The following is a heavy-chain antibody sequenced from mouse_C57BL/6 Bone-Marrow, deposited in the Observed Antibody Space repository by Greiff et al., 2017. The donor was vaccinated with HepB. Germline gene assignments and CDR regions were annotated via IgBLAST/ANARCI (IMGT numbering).Heavy chain of an antibody. CDR1: GYTFTSYW. Sequence: QVQLQQSGAELVKPGASVKLSCKASGYTFTSYWMQWVKQRPGQGLEWIGEIDPSDSYTNYNQKFKGKATLTVDTSSSTAYMQLSSLTSEDSAVYYCARGDYYGSSYYYYAMDYWGQGTSVTVSS. CDR3: ARGDYYGSSYYYYAMDY. V-gene: IGHV1-50*01. D-gene: IGHD1-1*01. J-gene: IGHJ4*01. CDR2: IDPSDSYT.